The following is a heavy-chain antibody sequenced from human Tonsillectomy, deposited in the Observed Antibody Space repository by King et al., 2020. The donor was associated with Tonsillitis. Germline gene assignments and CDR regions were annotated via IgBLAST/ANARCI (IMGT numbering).Heavy chain of an antibody. CDR1: GFTFTSSA. D-gene: IGHD4-17*01. CDR3: AAVGDYPGYYYYGVDV. V-gene: IGHV1-58*01. CDR2: IVVGNGNA. J-gene: IGHJ6*02. Sequence: QLVESGPEVRKPGTSVKVSCKASGFTFTSSAVQWVRQALGQRLEWIGWIVVGNGNAKYAEEFQERVTITRDMSTSTVYMELSSLSSDDTAVYYCAAVGDYPGYYYYGVDVWGQGTTVTVTS.